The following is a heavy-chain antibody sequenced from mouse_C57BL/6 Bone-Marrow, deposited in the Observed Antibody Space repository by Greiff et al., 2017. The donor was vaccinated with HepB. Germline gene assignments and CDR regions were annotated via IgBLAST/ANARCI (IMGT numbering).Heavy chain of an antibody. CDR2: IRNKANNHAT. V-gene: IGHV6-6*01. Sequence: EVQLQESGGGLVQPGGSMKLSCAASGFTFSDAWMDWVRQSPEKGLEWVAEIRNKANNHATYYAESVKGRFTISRDDSKSSVYLQMNSLRAEDTGIYYCTGGNYEDAMDYWGQGTSVTVSS. CDR3: TGGNYEDAMDY. D-gene: IGHD2-1*01. J-gene: IGHJ4*01. CDR1: GFTFSDAW.